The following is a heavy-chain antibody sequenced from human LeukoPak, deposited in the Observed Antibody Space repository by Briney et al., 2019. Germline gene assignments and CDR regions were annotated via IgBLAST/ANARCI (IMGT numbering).Heavy chain of an antibody. CDR3: ARDRAVAGTDAFDI. CDR2: ITNDGSST. CDR1: GLTFSSHW. Sequence: GGSLRLSCAASGLTFSSHWMHWVRQAPGKGLVWVSRITNDGSSTTYADSVKGRFTISRDNSKNTLYLQMNSLRAEDTAVYYCARDRAVAGTDAFDIWGQGTMVTVSS. D-gene: IGHD6-19*01. V-gene: IGHV3-74*01. J-gene: IGHJ3*02.